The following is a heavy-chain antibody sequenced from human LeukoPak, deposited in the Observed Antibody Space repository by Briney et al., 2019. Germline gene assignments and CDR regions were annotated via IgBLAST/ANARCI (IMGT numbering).Heavy chain of an antibody. V-gene: IGHV3-21*01. Sequence: KPGGSLRLSCAASGFTFSSYSMNWVRQAPGKGLEWVSSISSSSNYIYYADSVKGRFTISRDNAKNSLYLQMNSLRAEDTAVYYCASTVANFDYWGQGTLVTVSS. J-gene: IGHJ4*02. CDR3: ASTVANFDY. CDR1: GFTFSSYS. CDR2: ISSSSNYI. D-gene: IGHD6-19*01.